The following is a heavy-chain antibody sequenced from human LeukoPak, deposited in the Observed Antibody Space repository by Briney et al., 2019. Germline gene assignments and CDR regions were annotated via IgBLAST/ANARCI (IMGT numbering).Heavy chain of an antibody. CDR1: GGSISSYY. CDR3: ARGARYFDY. Sequence: SETLSLTCTVSGGSISSYYWSWIRQPPGKGLEWIGYIYYSGSTNYNPSLKSRVTISVDTSKNQFSLKLSSVTPADTAVYYCARGARYFDYWGQGTLVTVSS. V-gene: IGHV4-59*01. CDR2: IYYSGST. J-gene: IGHJ4*02.